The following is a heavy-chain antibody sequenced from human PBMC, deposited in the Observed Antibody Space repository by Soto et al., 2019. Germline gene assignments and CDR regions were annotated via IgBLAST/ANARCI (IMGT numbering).Heavy chain of an antibody. V-gene: IGHV3-21*01. CDR1: GFTFSSYS. J-gene: IGHJ4*02. D-gene: IGHD5-12*01. Sequence: EVQLVESEGGLVKPGGSLRLSCAASGFTFSSYSMNWVRQAPGKGLEWVSSISSSSSYIYYADSVKGRFTISRDNAKNSLYLQMNSLRAEDTAVYYCARVEMATRGIDYWGQGTLVTVSS. CDR3: ARVEMATRGIDY. CDR2: ISSSSSYI.